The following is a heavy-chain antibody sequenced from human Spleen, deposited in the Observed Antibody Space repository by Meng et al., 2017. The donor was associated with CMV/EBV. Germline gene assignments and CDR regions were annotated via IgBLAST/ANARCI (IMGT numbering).Heavy chain of an antibody. J-gene: IGHJ4*02. V-gene: IGHV1-2*02. D-gene: IGHD1-1*01. CDR2: INAKNGGT. CDR1: GYTFTGYY. CDR3: SRGEGGKATTGGRDDC. Sequence: ASVKVSCKASGYTFTGYYIHWVRQAPGQGLEWLGWINAKNGGTNYARTFQGRITMTRATSINTAYMELSRLRSDDTAVYYCSRGEGGKATTGGRDDCWGQGTLVTVSS.